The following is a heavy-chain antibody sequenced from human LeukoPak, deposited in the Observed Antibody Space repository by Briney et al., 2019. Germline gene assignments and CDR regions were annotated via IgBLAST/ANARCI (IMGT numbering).Heavy chain of an antibody. J-gene: IGHJ4*02. Sequence: GGSLRLSCAASGFTFSTYGMNWIRQAPGKGLEWVSAISDSGGTTYYADSVKGRFTISRDNSKNTLYLQMNSLRAEDTAVYYCAKRSLQEGWFGDDYFDYWGQGTLVTVSS. CDR3: AKRSLQEGWFGDDYFDY. D-gene: IGHD3-10*01. CDR2: ISDSGGTT. CDR1: GFTFSTYG. V-gene: IGHV3-23*01.